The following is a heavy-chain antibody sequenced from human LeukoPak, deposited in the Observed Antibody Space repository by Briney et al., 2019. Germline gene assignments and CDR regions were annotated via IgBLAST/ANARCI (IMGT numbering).Heavy chain of an antibody. CDR2: INYSGST. J-gene: IGHJ3*02. V-gene: IGHV4-59*01. CDR1: GGSISNYY. Sequence: SETLSLTCTVSGGSISNYYWSWIRQPPGKGLEWIAYINYSGSTNYNPSLKSRVTISVDTSKNHFSLTLSSVTAADTAVYYCARLGGPHAFDIWGQGTMVTVSS. CDR3: ARLGGPHAFDI.